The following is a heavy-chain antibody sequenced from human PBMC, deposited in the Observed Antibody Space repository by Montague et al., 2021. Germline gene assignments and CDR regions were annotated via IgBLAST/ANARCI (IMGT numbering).Heavy chain of an antibody. D-gene: IGHD4-17*01. J-gene: IGHJ5*02. CDR2: ITRGGST. V-gene: IGHV3-23*01. CDR1: GFPFSSYA. CDR3: TKDQDDYGDYVNWVDT. Sequence: SLRLSCAASGFPFSSYAMPWVRQAPGKGLKWVSSITRGGSTYYADSVTGRFTIFSDNSKNTLYLQMNGLRAEDTAVYYCTKDQDDYGDYVNWVDTWGQGTLVTVSS.